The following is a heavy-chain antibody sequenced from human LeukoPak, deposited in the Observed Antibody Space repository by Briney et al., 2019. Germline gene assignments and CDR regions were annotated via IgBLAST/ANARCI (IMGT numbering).Heavy chain of an antibody. V-gene: IGHV3-23*01. CDR1: GFTFDYSA. Sequence: GGSLRLSCAASGFTFDYSAMTWVRQAPEKGLEWVSTINTGDITFYANSVKGRFTISRDNSKNALFLQMNSLRAEDTAIYYCVKGRFTYYDDWGQGTLVTVSS. CDR3: VKGRFTYYDD. D-gene: IGHD3-22*01. J-gene: IGHJ4*02. CDR2: INTGDIT.